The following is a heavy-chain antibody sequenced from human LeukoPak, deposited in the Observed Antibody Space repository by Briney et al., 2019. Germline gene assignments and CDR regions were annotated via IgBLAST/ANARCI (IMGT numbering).Heavy chain of an antibody. CDR3: ARDQRVTGRPDIDY. Sequence: GGSLRLSCAASGFTFRNHWMHWVRQTPGKGLVWVSRISSDGSSTTYADSVKGRFTISRDNAKNTLYLQLNNLRAEDTAMYYCARDQRVTGRPDIDYWGQGTLVIVSS. CDR2: ISSDGSST. V-gene: IGHV3-74*03. J-gene: IGHJ4*02. CDR1: GFTFRNHW. D-gene: IGHD6-6*01.